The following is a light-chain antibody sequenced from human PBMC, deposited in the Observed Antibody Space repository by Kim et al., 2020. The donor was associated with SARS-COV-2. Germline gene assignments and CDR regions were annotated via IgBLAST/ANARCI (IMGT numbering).Light chain of an antibody. J-gene: IGKJ5*01. CDR3: QQYGSSLFT. Sequence: EIVLTQYQGTLYLSPVKRDTISCRASQSVSSSYLAWYQQKPGQAPRLLIYGTSRRATGIPDMFSGSGSGTDFTLTIRRLKAEDFAMNYCQQYGSSLFTFGQWTRLEIK. CDR2: GTS. V-gene: IGKV3-20*01. CDR1: QSVSSSY.